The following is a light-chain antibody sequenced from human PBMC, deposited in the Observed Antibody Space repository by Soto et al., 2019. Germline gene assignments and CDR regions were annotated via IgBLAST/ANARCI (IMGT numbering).Light chain of an antibody. CDR2: GAS. Sequence: EIVMTQSAATLSVSPGERATLSCRPSQSVGSNLAWYQQKPGQAPRLLIYGASTRATGIPDRFSGSGSGTEFTLTINSLQSEDFAVYYCQQYDDWTMYTFGQGTKVDIK. CDR1: QSVGSN. V-gene: IGKV3-15*01. J-gene: IGKJ2*01. CDR3: QQYDDWTMYT.